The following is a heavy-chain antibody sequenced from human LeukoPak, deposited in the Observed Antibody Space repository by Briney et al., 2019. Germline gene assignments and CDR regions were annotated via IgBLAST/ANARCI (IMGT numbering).Heavy chain of an antibody. CDR1: GYTFTSYY. V-gene: IGHV1-46*01. D-gene: IGHD2-2*01. J-gene: IGHJ4*02. CDR2: INPSGGST. Sequence: GASVKVSCKASGYTFTSYYMHWVRQAPGQGLEWMGIINPSGGSTSYAQKFQGRVTMTRDMSTSTVYMELSSLRSEDTAVYYCARVIRYCSSTSCYYFDYWGQGTLVTVSS. CDR3: ARVIRYCSSTSCYYFDY.